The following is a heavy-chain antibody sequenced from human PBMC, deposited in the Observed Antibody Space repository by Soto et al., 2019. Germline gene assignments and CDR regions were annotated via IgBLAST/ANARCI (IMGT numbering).Heavy chain of an antibody. Sequence: QVQLQQWGAGLLKPSETLSLTCAVYGGSFSGYYWSWIRKPPGQGLEWIGEINHSGSTNYNPSLTRGVTISVDTSKNQSSLTLSSVTDADTAVYYCARISGYCYRQVNFDCWGQGTLVTVSS. CDR2: INHSGST. CDR1: GGSFSGYY. V-gene: IGHV4-34*01. J-gene: IGHJ4*02. CDR3: ARISGYCYRQVNFDC. D-gene: IGHD2-15*01.